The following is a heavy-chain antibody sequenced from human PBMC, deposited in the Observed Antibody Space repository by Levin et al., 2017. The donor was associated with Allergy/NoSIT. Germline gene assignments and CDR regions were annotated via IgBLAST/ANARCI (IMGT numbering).Heavy chain of an antibody. CDR1: GFTFSSYS. Sequence: GESLKISCAASGFTFSSYSMNWVRQAPGKGLEWVSSISSSSSYIYYADSVKGRFTISRDNAKNSLYLQMNSLRAEDTAVYYCARDRGSSSNNWFDPWGQGTLVTISS. V-gene: IGHV3-21*01. CDR3: ARDRGSSSNNWFDP. CDR2: ISSSSSYI. J-gene: IGHJ5*02. D-gene: IGHD6-6*01.